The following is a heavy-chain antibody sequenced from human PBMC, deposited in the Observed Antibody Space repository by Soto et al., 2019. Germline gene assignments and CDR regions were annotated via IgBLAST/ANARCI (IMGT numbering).Heavy chain of an antibody. D-gene: IGHD3-3*01. J-gene: IGHJ4*02. CDR2: ISYDGSNE. Sequence: GGSLRLSCVASGFTFSSYAMHWVRQAPGKGLEWLALISYDGSNEYYADSVKGRFIISRDNSKNTLYLQVNSLRAEDTAMYYCTREAMTIRLYFDYWGQGALVTVSS. V-gene: IGHV3-30-3*01. CDR3: TREAMTIRLYFDY. CDR1: GFTFSSYA.